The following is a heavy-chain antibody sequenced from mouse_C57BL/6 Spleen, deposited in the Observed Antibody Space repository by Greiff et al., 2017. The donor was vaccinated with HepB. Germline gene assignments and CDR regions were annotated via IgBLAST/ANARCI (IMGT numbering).Heavy chain of an antibody. D-gene: IGHD2-5*01. Sequence: VQLQQSGPELVKPGASVKISCKASGYAFSSSWMNWVKQRPGKGLEWIGRIYPGDGDTNYNGKFKGKATLTADKSSSTAYMQLSSLTSEDSAVYFCARGGIYYSNSWFAYWGQGTLVTVSA. J-gene: IGHJ3*01. CDR1: GYAFSSSW. CDR3: ARGGIYYSNSWFAY. CDR2: IYPGDGDT. V-gene: IGHV1-82*01.